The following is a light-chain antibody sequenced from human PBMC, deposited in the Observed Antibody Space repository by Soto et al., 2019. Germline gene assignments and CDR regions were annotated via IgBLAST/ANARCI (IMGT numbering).Light chain of an antibody. CDR3: QQRSNWPPWT. V-gene: IGKV3-11*01. J-gene: IGKJ1*01. CDR1: QSVSSY. CDR2: DAS. Sequence: EIVLTQSPATLSLSPGERATLSCRASQSVSSYLAWYQQKPGQAPRLLIYDASNRAPGIPARFRGSGSGTDFNLTISSLEPEDFVVYYCQQRSNWPPWTFGQGTKVEIK.